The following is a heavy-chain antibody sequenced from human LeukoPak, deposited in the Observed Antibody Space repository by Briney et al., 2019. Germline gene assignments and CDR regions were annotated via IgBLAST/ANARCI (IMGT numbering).Heavy chain of an antibody. CDR2: IWYDGSNK. Sequence: PGRSLRLSCAASGFTFSSYGLHWVRQAPGKGLEWVAVIWYDGSNKYYADSVKGRFTISRDNSKNTLYLQMNSLRAEATAVYYCVRGRRGSDFWGQGTLVTVSS. CDR3: VRGRRGSDF. CDR1: GFTFSSYG. J-gene: IGHJ4*02. D-gene: IGHD3-16*01. V-gene: IGHV3-33*01.